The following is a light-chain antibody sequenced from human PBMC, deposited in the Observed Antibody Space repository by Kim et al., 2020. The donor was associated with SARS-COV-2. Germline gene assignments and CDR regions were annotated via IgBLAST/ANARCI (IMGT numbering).Light chain of an antibody. V-gene: IGLV2-14*03. Sequence: GLSITISRSGTSSDIGTYTYVSWYQQHPGGAPKLMIFDVTQRPSGVPRRFSGSKSGNTASLTISGLQAEDEADYYCSSYSKTHTWVFGGGTQLTVL. CDR3: SSYSKTHTWV. CDR2: DVT. CDR1: SSDIGTYTY. J-gene: IGLJ3*02.